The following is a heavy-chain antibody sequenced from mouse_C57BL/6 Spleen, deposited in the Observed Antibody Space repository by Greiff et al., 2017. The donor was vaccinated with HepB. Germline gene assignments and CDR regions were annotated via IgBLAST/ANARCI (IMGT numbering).Heavy chain of an antibody. D-gene: IGHD2-4*01. CDR1: GYTFTDYE. J-gene: IGHJ1*03. CDR2: IDPETGGT. Sequence: VQVVESGAELVRPGASVTLSCKASGYTFTDYEMHWVKQTPVHGLEWIGAIDPETGGTAYNQKFKGKAILTAEKSSSTAYMELRSLTSEDSAVYYCTRRGDYDGWYFDVWGTGTTVTVSS. V-gene: IGHV1-15*01. CDR3: TRRGDYDGWYFDV.